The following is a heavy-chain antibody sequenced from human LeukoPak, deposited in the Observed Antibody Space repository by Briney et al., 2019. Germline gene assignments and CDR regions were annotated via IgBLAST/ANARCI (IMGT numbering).Heavy chain of an antibody. CDR2: AYYRYKWYN. V-gene: IGHV6-1*01. D-gene: IGHD2-15*01. CDR3: ARAYCSGGSCYSDY. Sequence: SQTLSLTCAISGDSFSSNSAAWNWIRQSPSRGLEWLSRAYYRYKWYNDHAVSVKSRITIHPHTSKHQFSLQLNSVTPEDTAVYYCARAYCSGGSCYSDYWGQGTLVTVSS. CDR1: GDSFSSNSAA. J-gene: IGHJ4*02.